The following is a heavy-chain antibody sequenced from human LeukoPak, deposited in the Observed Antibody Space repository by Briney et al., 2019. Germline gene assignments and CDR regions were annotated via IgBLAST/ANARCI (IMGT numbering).Heavy chain of an antibody. V-gene: IGHV1-69*05. CDR3: ARGKGHNWNWRGGSSRYYFDY. CDR2: IIPILGTA. CDR1: GGAFSSYA. D-gene: IGHD1-7*01. J-gene: IGHJ4*02. Sequence: ASVKVSCKASGGAFSSYAISWVRQAPGQGLGWMGGIIPILGTANYAQKFQGRVTITTDESTSTAYMELSSLRSEDTAVYYCARGKGHNWNWRGGSSRYYFDYWGQGTLVTVSS.